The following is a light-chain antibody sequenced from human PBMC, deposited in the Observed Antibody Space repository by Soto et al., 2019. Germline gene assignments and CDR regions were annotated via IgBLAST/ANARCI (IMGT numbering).Light chain of an antibody. CDR2: GSS. CDR1: SSNIGAGYD. J-gene: IGLJ2*01. CDR3: QSYDSSLSGVV. V-gene: IGLV1-40*01. Sequence: QSVLTQPPSVSGAPGQGVTISCTGDSSNIGAGYDVHWYRQLPGTAPQLLIYGSSNRPSGVPDRFSGSKSGTSASLAIIGLQAEDAGEYYCQSYDSSLSGVVFGGGTKLTVL.